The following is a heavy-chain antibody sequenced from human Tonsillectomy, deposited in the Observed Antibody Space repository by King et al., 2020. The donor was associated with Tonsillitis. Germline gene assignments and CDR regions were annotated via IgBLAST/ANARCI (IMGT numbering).Heavy chain of an antibody. CDR3: VKGLGWGDYFES. CDR2: ISWDSDKI. Sequence: VQLVESGGGLVQPGRSLRLSCSASGFTFGDYAMHWVRQPPGKGLEWVSGISWDSDKIAYVDSVKGRFTISRDTAKKALYLQMNSLRPEDTALYYCVKGLGWGDYFESWGQGTLVTVSS. CDR1: GFTFGDYA. D-gene: IGHD3-16*01. J-gene: IGHJ4*02. V-gene: IGHV3-9*01.